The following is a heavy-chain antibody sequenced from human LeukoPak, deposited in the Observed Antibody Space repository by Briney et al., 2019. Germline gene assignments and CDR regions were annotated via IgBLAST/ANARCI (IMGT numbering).Heavy chain of an antibody. Sequence: QTLSLTCAISGDSVSSNSTACNWIRQSPSRGLEWLGRTYYRSKWYNDYAVSVKSRITINPDTSKNQFSLQLNSVTPEDTAVYYCARGGQGDGYSADEAFDFWGQGTMVTVSS. CDR1: GDSVSSNSTA. J-gene: IGHJ3*01. D-gene: IGHD5-24*01. CDR2: TYYRSKWYN. V-gene: IGHV6-1*01. CDR3: ARGGQGDGYSADEAFDF.